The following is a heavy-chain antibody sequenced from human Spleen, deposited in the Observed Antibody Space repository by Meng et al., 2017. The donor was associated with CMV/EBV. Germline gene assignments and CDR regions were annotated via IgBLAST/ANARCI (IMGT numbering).Heavy chain of an antibody. Sequence: GSLRLSCTVSGGSISSSSYYWGWIRQPPGKGLEWIGSIYYSGSTYYNPSLKSRVTISVDTSKNQFSLKLSSVTAADTAVYYCARDRGSYSSDAFDIWGQGTMVTVSS. V-gene: IGHV4-39*07. CDR2: IYYSGST. CDR1: GGSISSSSYY. J-gene: IGHJ3*02. CDR3: ARDRGSYSSDAFDI. D-gene: IGHD1-26*01.